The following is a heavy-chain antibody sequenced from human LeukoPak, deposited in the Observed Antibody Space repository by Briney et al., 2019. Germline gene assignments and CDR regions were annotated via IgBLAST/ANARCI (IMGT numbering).Heavy chain of an antibody. Sequence: ASVKVSCKASGYTFTSYVISWVRQAPGQGLEWMGWICDYNGNTNYAQKLQGRVNRTTDTSTSTAYMELINLRSEDAAVYYCSRFPGDDFWSGFRSDGFDIWGKGTMVTVS. CDR2: ICDYNGNT. D-gene: IGHD3-3*01. V-gene: IGHV1-18*01. CDR3: SRFPGDDFWSGFRSDGFDI. CDR1: GYTFTSYV. J-gene: IGHJ3*02.